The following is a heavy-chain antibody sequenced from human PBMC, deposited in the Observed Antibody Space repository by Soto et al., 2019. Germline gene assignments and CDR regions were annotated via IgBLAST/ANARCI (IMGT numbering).Heavy chain of an antibody. CDR1: GLSFSGYY. CDR2: INHSGST. D-gene: IGHD3-10*01. Sequence: TSETLSLTCAFYGLSFSGYYWSWIRQPPGKGLEWIGEINHSGSTNYNPSLKSRVTISVDKSKNQFSLKLSSVTAADTAVYYCGRDYMVRGVMRWFDPWGQGTLVTVS. V-gene: IGHV4-34*01. J-gene: IGHJ5*02. CDR3: GRDYMVRGVMRWFDP.